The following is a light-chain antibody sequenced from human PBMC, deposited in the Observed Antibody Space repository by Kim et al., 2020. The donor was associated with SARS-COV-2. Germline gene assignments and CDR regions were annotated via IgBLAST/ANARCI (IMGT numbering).Light chain of an antibody. Sequence: CTLTSGYNDYKVDWYQRGPGKGPRFVMRVGTGGIVGSKGYGIPDRFSVSGSGLNRYLTIKNIQEEDESDYHCGTDHGTGSKFLVIFGGGTQLTVL. CDR1: SGYNDYK. J-gene: IGLJ2*01. CDR2: VGTGGIVG. CDR3: GTDHGTGSKFLVI. V-gene: IGLV9-49*01.